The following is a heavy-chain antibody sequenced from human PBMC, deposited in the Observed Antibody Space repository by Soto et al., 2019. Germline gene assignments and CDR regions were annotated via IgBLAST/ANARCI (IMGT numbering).Heavy chain of an antibody. D-gene: IGHD1-26*01. CDR2: INHSGST. J-gene: IGHJ3*02. V-gene: IGHV4-34*01. CDR3: ARSAYSGSYYNDAFDI. Sequence: SETLSLTCAVYGGSFSGYYWSWIRQPPGKGLEWIGEINHSGSTNYNPSLKSRVTISVDTSKNQFSLKLSSVTAADTAVYYCARSAYSGSYYNDAFDIWGQGTMVTV. CDR1: GGSFSGYY.